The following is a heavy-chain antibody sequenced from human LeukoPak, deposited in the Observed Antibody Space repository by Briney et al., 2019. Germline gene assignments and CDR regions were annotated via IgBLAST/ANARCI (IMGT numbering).Heavy chain of an antibody. CDR2: IHYSEIT. CDR3: ATGHSSGSFDS. J-gene: IGHJ4*02. V-gene: IGHV4-59*02. D-gene: IGHD6-19*01. Sequence: SETLSLTCAVSGVSVSSDYWSWIRQAPGKGLEWIGYIHYSEITNYNPSLTSRVTISLDTSKNEISLKLSSVTVADTAVYYCATGHSSGSFDSWGQGILVPVSS. CDR1: GVSVSSDY.